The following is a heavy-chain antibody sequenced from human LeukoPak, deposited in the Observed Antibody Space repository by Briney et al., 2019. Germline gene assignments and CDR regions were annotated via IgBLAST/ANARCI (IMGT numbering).Heavy chain of an antibody. CDR2: VYRSGST. Sequence: SETLSLICTVSGYSISSGDYWGWIRQPPGKGLEWIGSVYRSGSTYYNPSLKSRVTISVDTSKNQFSLKLTSVTAADTAVYYCARLGYHLLYAYYYYYMDVWGKGTTVTVSS. CDR3: ARLGYHLLYAYYYYYMDV. CDR1: GYSISSGDY. V-gene: IGHV4-38-2*02. D-gene: IGHD3-16*01. J-gene: IGHJ6*03.